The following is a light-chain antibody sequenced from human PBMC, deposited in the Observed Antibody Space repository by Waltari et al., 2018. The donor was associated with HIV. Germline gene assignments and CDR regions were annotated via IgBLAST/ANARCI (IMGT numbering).Light chain of an antibody. CDR1: SSNIGSNY. V-gene: IGLV1-47*01. CDR3: ATWDDSLNVV. Sequence: QSVLTQPPSASGTPGQRVTISCSGSSSNIGSNYVYWYQQLPATAPKLLFYRNNQRPSGVPDRFSGAKSGTSASLAISGLRSEDEADYYCATWDDSLNVVFGGGTKLTVL. CDR2: RNN. J-gene: IGLJ3*02.